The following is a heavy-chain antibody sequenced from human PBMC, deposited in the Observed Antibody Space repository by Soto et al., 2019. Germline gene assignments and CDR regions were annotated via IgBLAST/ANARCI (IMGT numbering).Heavy chain of an antibody. Sequence: PXETLSLTFSVSGDSISSVDYFWAWIRQPPGQALEYIGYIYKSATTYYNPSFESRVAISLDTSKSQFSLNVTSVTAADTAVYFCARGRYCLTGRCFPNWFDSWGQGTLVTVSS. CDR2: IYKSATT. CDR3: ARGRYCLTGRCFPNWFDS. D-gene: IGHD2-15*01. V-gene: IGHV4-30-4*01. CDR1: GDSISSVDYF. J-gene: IGHJ5*01.